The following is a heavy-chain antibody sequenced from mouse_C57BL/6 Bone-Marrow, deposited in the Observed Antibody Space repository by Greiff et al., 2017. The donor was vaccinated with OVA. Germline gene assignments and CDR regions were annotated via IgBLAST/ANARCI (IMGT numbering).Heavy chain of an antibody. J-gene: IGHJ4*01. CDR1: GFTFSDYG. V-gene: IGHV5-17*01. CDR2: ISSGSSTI. Sequence: EVMLVESGGGLVKPGGSLKLSCAASGFTFSDYGMHWVRQAPEKGLEWVAYISSGSSTIYYADTVKGRFTIARDNAKNTLFLQMTSLRSYDTAMYDCASNPYYYAMDYWGQGTSVTVSS. CDR3: ASNPYYYAMDY.